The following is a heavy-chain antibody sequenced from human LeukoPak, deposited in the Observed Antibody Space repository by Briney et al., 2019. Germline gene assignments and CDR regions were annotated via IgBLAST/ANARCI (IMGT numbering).Heavy chain of an antibody. CDR2: IIPIFGTA. D-gene: IGHD3-9*01. CDR3: AREPPLTYYDILTGYFDY. Sequence: SVKVSCKASGGTFSSYAISWVRQAPGQGLEWMGGIIPIFGTANYAQKFQGRVTITADESTSTAYMEPSSLRSEDTAVYYCAREPPLTYYDILTGYFDYWGQGTLVTVSS. V-gene: IGHV1-69*13. J-gene: IGHJ4*02. CDR1: GGTFSSYA.